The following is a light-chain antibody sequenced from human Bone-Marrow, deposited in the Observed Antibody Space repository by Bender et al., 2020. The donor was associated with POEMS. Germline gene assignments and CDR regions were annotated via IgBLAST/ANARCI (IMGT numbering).Light chain of an antibody. Sequence: QSALTQPASVSGSPGQSITLSCTGTRGDIGSYNFVSWYQQQPGKAHKLMIYEANKRPSGVSNRFSGSKSGNTASLTISGLQAEDEADYYCCSYVGGTTLIFAGGTRLTVL. J-gene: IGLJ2*01. V-gene: IGLV2-23*01. CDR3: CSYVGGTTLI. CDR1: RGDIGSYNF. CDR2: EAN.